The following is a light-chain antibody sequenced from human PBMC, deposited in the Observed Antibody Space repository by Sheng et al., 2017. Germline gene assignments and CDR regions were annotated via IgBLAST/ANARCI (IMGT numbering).Light chain of an antibody. CDR2: DAS. Sequence: EIVLTQSPATLSLSPRERATLSCRASQSVSSYLAWYQQKPGQAPRLLMYDASNRATGIPARFSGSGSGTDFTLTISSLQPEDFAFYYCQHYNKWPPITFGQGTRLEIK. CDR1: QSVSSY. V-gene: IGKV3-11*01. J-gene: IGKJ5*01. CDR3: QHYNKWPPIT.